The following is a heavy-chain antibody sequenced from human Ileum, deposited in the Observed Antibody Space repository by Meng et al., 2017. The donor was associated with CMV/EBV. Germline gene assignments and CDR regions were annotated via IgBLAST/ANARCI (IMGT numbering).Heavy chain of an antibody. J-gene: IGHJ4*02. V-gene: IGHV4-4*07. Sequence: QVQLQESGPGLVKPSATLSLTGTVSGGSISGYYWSWIRQPATKGLEWIGRVYSSGSTDYNPSLQSRVTMSVDTSKNQFSLKLSSVTAADTAVYYCARGSSSWAFDYWGQGTLVTVSS. CDR3: ARGSSSWAFDY. D-gene: IGHD2-2*01. CDR2: VYSSGST. CDR1: GGSISGYY.